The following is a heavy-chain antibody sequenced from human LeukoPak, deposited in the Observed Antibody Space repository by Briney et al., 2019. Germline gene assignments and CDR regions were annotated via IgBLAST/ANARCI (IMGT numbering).Heavy chain of an antibody. Sequence: PGASLRLSCAASGFTFNDYYMSWIRQAPGKGLEWVSVISTSGGHTHYADSVKGRFTISRDNAKNSLYLQMNSLRAEDTAVYYCARNPGPGTLDNWGQGTLVTVSS. V-gene: IGHV3-11*06. D-gene: IGHD6-13*01. J-gene: IGHJ4*02. CDR3: ARNPGPGTLDN. CDR2: ISTSGGHT. CDR1: GFTFNDYY.